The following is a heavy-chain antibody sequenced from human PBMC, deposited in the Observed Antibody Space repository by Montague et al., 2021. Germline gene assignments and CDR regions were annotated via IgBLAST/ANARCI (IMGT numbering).Heavy chain of an antibody. Sequence: SLRLSCAASGFSFSSYWMHWVRQAPGKGLLWVSRITLDGSSTTFADPVKGRFTTSRDNAKATLYLQMNSLRVADTAVYYCARNLASAAPGAFDIWGQGTMVTVSS. CDR3: ARNLASAAPGAFDI. CDR1: GFSFSSYW. V-gene: IGHV3-74*01. J-gene: IGHJ3*02. D-gene: IGHD6-13*01. CDR2: ITLDGSST.